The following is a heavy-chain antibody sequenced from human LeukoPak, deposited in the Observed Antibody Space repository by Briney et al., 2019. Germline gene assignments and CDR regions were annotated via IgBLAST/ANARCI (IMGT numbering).Heavy chain of an antibody. CDR3: AKAAVYSVNWTPFDD. V-gene: IGHV3-30*18. CDR2: FSADGINI. CDR1: GFTFSICG. J-gene: IGHJ4*02. Sequence: PGRSLRLSCAASGFTFSICGMHWVRQAPGKGLEWVALFSADGINIYYADSVKGRFTISRDNSKNMLYLQMDSLRAEDTAVYYCAKAAVYSVNWTPFDDWGQGTLVTVSS. D-gene: IGHD1-1*01.